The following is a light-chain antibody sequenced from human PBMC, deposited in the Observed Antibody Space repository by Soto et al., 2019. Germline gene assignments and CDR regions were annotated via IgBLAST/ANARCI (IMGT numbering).Light chain of an antibody. CDR2: AAS. V-gene: IGKV1-9*01. CDR3: QQLNSYPRT. Sequence: DIQLTQSPSFLSASVGDRVTIXXXASQGISSYLAWYQQKPGKAPKLLIYAASTLQSGVPSRFSGSGSGTEFTLTISSLQPEDFATYYCQQLNSYPRTFGPGTKVDIK. J-gene: IGKJ3*01. CDR1: QGISSY.